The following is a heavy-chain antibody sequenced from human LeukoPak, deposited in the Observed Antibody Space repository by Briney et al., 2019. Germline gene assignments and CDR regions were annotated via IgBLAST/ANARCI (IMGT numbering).Heavy chain of an antibody. CDR1: GYTLTELS. CDR2: FDPEDGET. D-gene: IGHD2-15*01. Sequence: ASVKVSCKVSGYTLTELSMHWVRQAPGKGLEWMGGFDPEDGETIYAQKFQGRVTMTEDTSTDTAYLELSSLRSEKTAVYYCATDPPTGYCSGGSCYYYWGQGTLVTVSS. V-gene: IGHV1-24*01. CDR3: ATDPPTGYCSGGSCYYY. J-gene: IGHJ4*02.